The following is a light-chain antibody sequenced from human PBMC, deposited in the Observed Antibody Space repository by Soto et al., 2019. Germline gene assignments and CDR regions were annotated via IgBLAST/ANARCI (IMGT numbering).Light chain of an antibody. CDR2: GAS. Sequence: ETVMTLSPATMSVSPGETATLACRASQNIYTNLARYQHKPGQAPRLVLYGASTRATGVLARFSGSGSGTEFSLPISSLLSEDFAVYYCQQYNKRPPYTFGQGTKVDIK. J-gene: IGKJ2*01. CDR3: QQYNKRPPYT. CDR1: QNIYTN. V-gene: IGKV3-15*01.